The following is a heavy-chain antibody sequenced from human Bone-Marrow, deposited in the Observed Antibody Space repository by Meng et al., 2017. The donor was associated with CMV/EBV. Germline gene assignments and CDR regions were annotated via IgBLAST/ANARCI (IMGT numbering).Heavy chain of an antibody. CDR1: AYIFTKCG. Sequence: ASVKVSCKASAYIFTKCGVNWTRQAPGQGPEWMGWSSAYNGDTMYAQKFQGRVTMTRDTSISTAYMELSRLGSDDKAVYYCARGSPYYDFWGGYFNYYGMDVWGQGTTVTVSS. CDR3: ARGSPYYDFWGGYFNYYGMDV. J-gene: IGHJ6*02. V-gene: IGHV1-18*01. D-gene: IGHD3-3*01. CDR2: SSAYNGDT.